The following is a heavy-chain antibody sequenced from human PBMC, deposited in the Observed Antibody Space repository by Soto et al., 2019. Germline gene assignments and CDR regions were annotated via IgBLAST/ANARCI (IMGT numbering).Heavy chain of an antibody. V-gene: IGHV1-69*01. Sequence: QVQLVQSGAEVKKPGSSVKVSCKASGGTFSSYASSWVRQAPGQGLEWMGGIIPIFGTANYAQKFQGRVTITAYESTSTAYMELSSLRSEDTAVYYCARAGKRRYCSSTSCYGNFDYWGQGTLVTVSS. J-gene: IGHJ4*02. CDR1: GGTFSSYA. CDR2: IIPIFGTA. CDR3: ARAGKRRYCSSTSCYGNFDY. D-gene: IGHD2-2*01.